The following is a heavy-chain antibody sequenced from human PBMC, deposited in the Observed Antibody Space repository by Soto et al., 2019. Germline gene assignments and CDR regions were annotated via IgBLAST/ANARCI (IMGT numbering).Heavy chain of an antibody. Sequence: GGSLRLSCAVSGFTVSSSYMIWVRQAPGKGLEWVSFIYSGGDTSYTDSVKGRFTISRDNSKNTLYLQMNSLRAEDTAVYYCARGAEWLSSPLDPWGQGTLVTVSS. J-gene: IGHJ5*02. CDR2: IYSGGDT. CDR1: GFTVSSSY. CDR3: ARGAEWLSSPLDP. V-gene: IGHV3-66*01. D-gene: IGHD3-3*01.